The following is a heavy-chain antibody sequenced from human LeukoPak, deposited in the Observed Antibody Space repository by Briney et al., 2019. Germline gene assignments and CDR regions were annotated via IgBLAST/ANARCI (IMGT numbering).Heavy chain of an antibody. D-gene: IGHD1-14*01. Sequence: GRSLRLSCAASGFTFSSYGMHWVRPAPGKGLEWVAVILYDGSNKYYADSVKDRFTISRDNSENTLYLQMNSLRAEDTAVYYCAKESALTNAFDIWGQGTMVTVSS. V-gene: IGHV3-30*18. CDR1: GFTFSSYG. CDR2: ILYDGSNK. J-gene: IGHJ3*02. CDR3: AKESALTNAFDI.